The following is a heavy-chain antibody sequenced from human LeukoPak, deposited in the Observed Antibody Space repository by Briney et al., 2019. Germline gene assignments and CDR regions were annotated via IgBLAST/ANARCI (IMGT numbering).Heavy chain of an antibody. J-gene: IGHJ6*03. D-gene: IGHD3-3*01. CDR2: IYYSGST. V-gene: IGHV4-59*01. CDR3: ARSTRFLEWSNLAYYYMDV. Sequence: SETLSLTCTVSGGSISSYYWGWIRQPPGKGLEWTGYIYYSGSTNYNPSLKSLVTISVDTSKNQFSLKLSSVTAADTAVYYCARSTRFLEWSNLAYYYMDVWGKGTTVTVSS. CDR1: GGSISSYY.